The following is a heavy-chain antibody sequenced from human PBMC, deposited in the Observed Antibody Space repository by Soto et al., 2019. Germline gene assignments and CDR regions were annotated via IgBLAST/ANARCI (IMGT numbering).Heavy chain of an antibody. D-gene: IGHD3-22*01. J-gene: IGHJ4*02. CDR2: FDPEDGET. CDR1: GYTLTELS. Sequence: SSVKVSCKVSGYTLTELSMHWVRQAPGKGLEWMGGFDPEDGETIYAQKFQGRVTMTEDTSTDTAYMELSSLRSEDTAVYYCATVPYDSSGYFDYWGQGTTVTVSS. V-gene: IGHV1-24*01. CDR3: ATVPYDSSGYFDY.